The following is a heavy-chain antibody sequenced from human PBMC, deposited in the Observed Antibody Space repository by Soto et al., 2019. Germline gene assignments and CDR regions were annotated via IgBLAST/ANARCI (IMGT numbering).Heavy chain of an antibody. CDR3: ARYSGYDFWFDP. Sequence: PSETLSLTCTVSGGSVISGSYYWIWIRQPPGKGLEWIGYIYYSGSTNYSPSLKSRVTISVDTSKNQFSLKLSSMTAADTAVYYCARYSGYDFWFDPWGQGTLVTVSS. J-gene: IGHJ5*02. CDR2: IYYSGST. D-gene: IGHD5-12*01. V-gene: IGHV4-61*01. CDR1: GGSVISGSYY.